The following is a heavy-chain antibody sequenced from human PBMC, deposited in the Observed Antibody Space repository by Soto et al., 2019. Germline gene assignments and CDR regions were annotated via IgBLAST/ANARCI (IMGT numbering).Heavy chain of an antibody. CDR1: GYSFTSYW. CDR3: ARTIAVAGTGAFXI. D-gene: IGHD6-19*01. Sequence: PGESLKISCKGSGYSFTSYWIGWVRQMPGKGLEWKGIIYPGDSDTRYSPSFQGQVTISADKSISTAYLQWSSLKASDTFIFYCARTIAVAGTGAFXIWGQGTMVTVSS. J-gene: IGHJ3*02. CDR2: IYPGDSDT. V-gene: IGHV5-51*01.